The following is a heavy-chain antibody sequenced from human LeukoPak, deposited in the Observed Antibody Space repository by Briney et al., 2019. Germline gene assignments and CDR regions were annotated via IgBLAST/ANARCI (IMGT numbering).Heavy chain of an antibody. CDR1: GGSISSSSYY. CDR3: AELRFDY. Sequence: SETLSLTCTVSGGSISSSSYYWGWIRQPPGKGLEWIGYIYYSGSTNYNPSLKSRVTISVDTSKNQFSLKLSSVTAADTAVYYCAELRFDYWGQGTLVTVSS. V-gene: IGHV4-61*05. D-gene: IGHD5-18*01. J-gene: IGHJ4*02. CDR2: IYYSGST.